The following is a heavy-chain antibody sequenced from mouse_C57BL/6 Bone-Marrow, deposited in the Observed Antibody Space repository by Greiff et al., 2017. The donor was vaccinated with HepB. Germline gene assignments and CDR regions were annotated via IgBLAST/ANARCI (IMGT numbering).Heavy chain of an antibody. J-gene: IGHJ2*01. V-gene: IGHV1-42*01. CDR3: ARRGGTRYFDY. CDR1: GYSFTGYY. CDR2: INPSTGGT. D-gene: IGHD4-1*01. Sequence: EVKLQESGPELVKPGASVKISCKASGYSFTGYYMNWVKQSPEKSLEWIGEINPSTGGTTYNQKFKAKATLTVDKSSSTAYMQLKSLTSEDSAVYYCARRGGTRYFDYWGQGTTLTVSS.